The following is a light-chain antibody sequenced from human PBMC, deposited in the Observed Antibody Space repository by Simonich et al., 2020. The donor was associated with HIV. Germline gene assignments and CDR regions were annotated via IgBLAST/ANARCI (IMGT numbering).Light chain of an antibody. CDR2: GAS. Sequence: IVMTQSPASLSVSPGERATLSCRASQSVSSNLAWYQQKAGQAPRLLIYGASTRATGIPARFSGSGSGTEFTLTISSLQPDDFATYYCQQYNSYSQTFGQGTKLEIK. CDR3: QQYNSYSQT. J-gene: IGKJ2*01. V-gene: IGKV3-15*01. CDR1: QSVSSN.